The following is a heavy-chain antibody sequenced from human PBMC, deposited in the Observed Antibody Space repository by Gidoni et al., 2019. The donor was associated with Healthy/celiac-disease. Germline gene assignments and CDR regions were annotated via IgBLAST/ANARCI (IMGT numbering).Heavy chain of an antibody. J-gene: IGHJ3*02. CDR3: AKDIRGYSYGYLAFDI. V-gene: IGHV3-9*01. D-gene: IGHD5-18*01. Sequence: EVQLVESGGGLVQPGRSRRLSCAASGFTFDDYAMHWVRQAPGKGLEWVSGISGNSGSIGYADSVKGRFTISRDNAKNSLYLQMNSLRAEDTALYYCAKDIRGYSYGYLAFDIWGQGTMVTVSS. CDR2: ISGNSGSI. CDR1: GFTFDDYA.